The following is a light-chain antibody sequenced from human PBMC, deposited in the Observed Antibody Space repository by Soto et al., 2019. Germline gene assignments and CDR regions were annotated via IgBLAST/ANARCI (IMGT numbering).Light chain of an antibody. V-gene: IGLV5-39*01. CDR1: SGINVGTYR. Sequence: QLVLTQPTSLSASPGASARFTCTLRSGINVGTYRIYWYQQKPGSLPRYHLRYKSDSDKQQGSGVPSRFSGSKDASTNAGLLLISGLQSEDEADYYCAIWYSSTWVFGGGTKLTVL. CDR3: AIWYSSTWV. J-gene: IGLJ3*02. CDR2: YKSDSDK.